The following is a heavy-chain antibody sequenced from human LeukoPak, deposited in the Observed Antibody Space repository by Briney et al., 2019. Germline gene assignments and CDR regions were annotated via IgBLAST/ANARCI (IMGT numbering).Heavy chain of an antibody. J-gene: IGHJ5*02. CDR2: IYYSGST. D-gene: IGHD7-27*01. V-gene: IGHV4-38-2*02. CDR1: GGSISSDYF. CDR3: ARINLPGGTNWFDP. Sequence: SETLSLTCTVSGGSISSDYFWAWIRQPPGKGLEWIGSIYYSGSTYYNPSLKSRVTISVDTSKNQFSLKLSSVTAADTAVYYCARINLPGGTNWFDPWGQGILVTVSS.